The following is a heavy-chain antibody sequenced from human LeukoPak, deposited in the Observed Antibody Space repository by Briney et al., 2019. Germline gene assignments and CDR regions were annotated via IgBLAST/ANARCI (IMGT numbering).Heavy chain of an antibody. V-gene: IGHV3-30-3*01. J-gene: IGHJ4*02. CDR3: ARDRLGDSADGGFSH. D-gene: IGHD1-26*01. Sequence: RGSLRLSCAASGFTFSTYAMHWVRQTPGKGLGWVSVISFDGSNKYYADSVKGRFTISRDNSKNTLYLQMSSLRAEDTAVYYCARDRLGDSADGGFSHWGQGTLVTVSS. CDR1: GFTFSTYA. CDR2: ISFDGSNK.